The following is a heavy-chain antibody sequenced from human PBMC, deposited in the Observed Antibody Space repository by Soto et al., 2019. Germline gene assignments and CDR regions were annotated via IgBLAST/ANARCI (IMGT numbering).Heavy chain of an antibody. Sequence: GESLKISCKGSGYSFTSYWIGWVRQMPGKGLEWMGIIYPGDSDTRYSPSFQGQVTLTRDTSASTAYMELSSLRSEDTAVYYCARDGAVSGSINFDNWGPGTLVTVSS. D-gene: IGHD6-19*01. CDR3: ARDGAVSGSINFDN. CDR1: GYSFTSYW. J-gene: IGHJ4*01. CDR2: IYPGDSDT. V-gene: IGHV5-51*01.